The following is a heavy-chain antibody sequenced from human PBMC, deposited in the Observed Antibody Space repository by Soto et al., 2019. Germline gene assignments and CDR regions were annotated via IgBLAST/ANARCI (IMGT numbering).Heavy chain of an antibody. J-gene: IGHJ4*02. CDR3: ARGDGRSSGLAY. CDR1: GFNFSNYA. CDR2: MWSDGSNR. Sequence: GGSLRLSCAASGFNFSNYAMHWVRQAPGRGLEWVTLMWSDGSNRNYADSVQGRFTISRDNSKSMLYLDMNSLRVEDTALYYCARGDGRSSGLAYWGQGALVTVSS. V-gene: IGHV3-33*01. D-gene: IGHD3-10*01.